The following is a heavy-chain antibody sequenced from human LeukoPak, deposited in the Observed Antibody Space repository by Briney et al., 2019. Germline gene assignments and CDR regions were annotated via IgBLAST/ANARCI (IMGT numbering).Heavy chain of an antibody. J-gene: IGHJ4*02. CDR1: GFTLSNYE. Sequence: GGSLRLSCAASGFTLSNYEMKWVRQAPGKGLEWVSYVSGSGSTMYYADSVKGRFTISRDNAKKSLYLQMNSLRAEDTAVYYCARVIRYYYFDYWGQGTLVTVSS. D-gene: IGHD3-10*01. V-gene: IGHV3-48*03. CDR3: ARVIRYYYFDY. CDR2: VSGSGSTM.